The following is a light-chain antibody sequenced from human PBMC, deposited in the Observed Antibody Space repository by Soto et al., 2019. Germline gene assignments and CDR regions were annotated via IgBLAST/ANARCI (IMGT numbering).Light chain of an antibody. V-gene: IGLV2-14*01. Sequence: QSAMPQPASVSGSPGHSITISCTGTSRDVGGYNYVSWYQQHPGKAPKLMIYEVSNRPSGVSNRFSGSKSGNTASLTISGLQAEDEADSYCSSYTSSSTYVFGTGTKVTVL. CDR1: SRDVGGYNY. CDR2: EVS. J-gene: IGLJ1*01. CDR3: SSYTSSSTYV.